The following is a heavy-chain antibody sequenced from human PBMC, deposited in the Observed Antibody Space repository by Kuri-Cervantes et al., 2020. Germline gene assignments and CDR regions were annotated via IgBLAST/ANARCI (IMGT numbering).Heavy chain of an antibody. V-gene: IGHV3-30*18. CDR2: ISYDGSNK. J-gene: IGHJ4*02. CDR3: AKDLGAGSDY. CDR1: GFTFSSYG. D-gene: IGHD1-26*01. Sequence: GESLKISCAASGFTFSSYGMHWVRQAPGKGLEWVAVISYDGSNKYYADSVKGRFTISRDNAKNSLYLQMNSLRAEDTALYYCAKDLGAGSDYWGQGTLVTVSS.